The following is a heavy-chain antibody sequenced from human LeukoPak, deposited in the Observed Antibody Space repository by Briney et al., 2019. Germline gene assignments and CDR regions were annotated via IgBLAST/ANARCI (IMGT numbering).Heavy chain of an antibody. D-gene: IGHD3-3*01. CDR3: ARRAGVLRFLEWPRLDKANYFDY. J-gene: IGHJ4*02. CDR1: GGSFSGYY. CDR2: INHSGST. Sequence: SETLSLTCAVYGGSFSGYYWSWIRQPPGKGLEWIGEINHSGSTNYNPSLKSRVTISVDTSKNQFSLKLSSVTAADTAVYYCARRAGVLRFLEWPRLDKANYFDYWGQGTLVTVSS. V-gene: IGHV4-34*01.